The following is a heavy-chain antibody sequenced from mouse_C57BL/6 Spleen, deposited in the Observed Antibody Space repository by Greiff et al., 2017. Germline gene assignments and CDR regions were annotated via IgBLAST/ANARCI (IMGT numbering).Heavy chain of an antibody. CDR3: AVTTVVAPYYVDY. Sequence: QVQLQQSGAELVRPGASVKLSCKASGYTFTDYYINWVKQRPGQGLEWIARIYPGSGNTYYNEKFKGKATLTAEQSSSTAYMQLSSLTSEGSAVYFCAVTTVVAPYYVDYWGQGTTLIVSS. CDR2: IYPGSGNT. D-gene: IGHD1-1*01. J-gene: IGHJ2*01. CDR1: GYTFTDYY. V-gene: IGHV1-76*01.